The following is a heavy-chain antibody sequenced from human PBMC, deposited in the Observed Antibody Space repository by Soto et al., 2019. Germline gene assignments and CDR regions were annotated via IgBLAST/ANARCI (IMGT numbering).Heavy chain of an antibody. CDR1: GFTFSSYD. V-gene: IGHV3-23*01. CDR2: FSFYGRRDNT. CDR3: AKSLYIDICGPNDL. D-gene: IGHD2-2*02. Sequence: EVQLLESGGGLVQPGGSLRLSCVGSGFTFSSYDMTWVRQAPGKGLEWVSSFSFYGRRDNTYYADSVKGRFTISRDNSRNTVYLQMDNVRVEDTAVYYCAKSLYIDICGPNDLWGQGALVTVSS. J-gene: IGHJ5*02.